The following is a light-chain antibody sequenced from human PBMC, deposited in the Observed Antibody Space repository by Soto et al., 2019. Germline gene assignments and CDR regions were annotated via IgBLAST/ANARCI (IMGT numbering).Light chain of an antibody. CDR2: AAS. V-gene: IGKV1-39*01. Sequence: DIQMTQSPSSLSASVGARVTITCRARQSISSYLKWYQQKPGKAPKLLIYAASSLHSGVPSRFSGSGSGTDFTLTISSLQPEDFATYYCQQCYSTPCTCGPGTKVDIK. J-gene: IGKJ3*01. CDR1: QSISSY. CDR3: QQCYSTPCT.